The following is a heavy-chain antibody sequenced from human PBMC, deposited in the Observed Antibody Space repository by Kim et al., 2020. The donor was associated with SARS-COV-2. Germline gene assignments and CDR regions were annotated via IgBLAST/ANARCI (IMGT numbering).Heavy chain of an antibody. Sequence: YAAPGKGRFTISRDNPKNPLYLQMNSLRAEDPAVYYCARAWGGGAALLDYWGQGTLVTVSS. D-gene: IGHD3-16*01. V-gene: IGHV3-53*01. CDR3: ARAWGGGAALLDY. J-gene: IGHJ4*02.